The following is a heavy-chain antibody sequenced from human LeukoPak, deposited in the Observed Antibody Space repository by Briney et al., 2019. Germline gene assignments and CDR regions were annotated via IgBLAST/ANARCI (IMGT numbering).Heavy chain of an antibody. J-gene: IGHJ6*03. Sequence: PSETLSLTCTVSGGSFSRYFWTWIRQAPGKGLEWIGYIDHSGSTNYSPSLQSRVTISIDTSKNQFSLKLNSVTAADTAVYYCAREYFSANYFFYYMDVWGTGTTVTVSS. V-gene: IGHV4-59*01. CDR3: AREYFSANYFFYYMDV. D-gene: IGHD3-3*01. CDR2: IDHSGST. CDR1: GGSFSRYF.